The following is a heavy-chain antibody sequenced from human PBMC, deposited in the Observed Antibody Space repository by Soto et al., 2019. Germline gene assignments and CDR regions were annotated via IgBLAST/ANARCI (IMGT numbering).Heavy chain of an antibody. CDR1: GFTFKTYT. CDR3: ARGGSYHYDCFDY. Sequence: GGSLRLSCAASGFTFKTYTMNWVRQPPGKGLEWVSAIIGSGTATYYADSVNGRFTISSANSKHTLYLQMISLRAEDTAVYYSARGGSYHYDCFDYWGQGTLVTVSS. CDR2: IIGSGTAT. D-gene: IGHD3-22*01. J-gene: IGHJ4*02. V-gene: IGHV3-23*01.